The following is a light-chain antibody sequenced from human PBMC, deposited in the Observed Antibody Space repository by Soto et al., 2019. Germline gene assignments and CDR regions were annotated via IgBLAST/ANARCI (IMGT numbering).Light chain of an antibody. CDR3: QHHNSYLALT. Sequence: DIQMTQAPSSLSASVGDRVTITCRASQSIRNDLGWYQQKPGKAPKRLIYAASTLQNGVQSRFSGSGSGTEFTLTISSLQTEDFATYYCQHHNSYLALTFGGGTKVEIK. J-gene: IGKJ4*01. CDR1: QSIRND. CDR2: AAS. V-gene: IGKV1-17*01.